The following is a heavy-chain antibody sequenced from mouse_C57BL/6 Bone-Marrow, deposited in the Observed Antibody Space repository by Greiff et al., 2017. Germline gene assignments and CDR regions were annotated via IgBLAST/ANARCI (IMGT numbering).Heavy chain of an antibody. J-gene: IGHJ3*01. V-gene: IGHV1-85*01. CDR1: GYTFTSYD. CDR3: ARRSVYYDYDGGFAY. CDR2: IYPRDGST. D-gene: IGHD2-4*01. Sequence: QVQLQQSGPELVKPGASVKLSCKASGYTFTSYDINWVKQRPGQGLEWIGWIYPRDGSTTYNEKFKGKATLTVDTSSSTAYMELHSLTSEDSAVYFCARRSVYYDYDGGFAYWGQGTLVTVSA.